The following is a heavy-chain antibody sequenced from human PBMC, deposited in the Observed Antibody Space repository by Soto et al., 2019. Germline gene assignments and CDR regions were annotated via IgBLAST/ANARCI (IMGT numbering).Heavy chain of an antibody. CDR3: VGGQYYFDY. Sequence: QVQLVESGGGVVQPGRSLRLSCAASGFPFTSYGRHWVREGPDKGLEWVAIISYDGSDKYYADSVKGRFTISRDNSKNTLYLQMNSLSPEDTALYYCVGGQYYFDYRGQGTLVIVSS. CDR2: ISYDGSDK. J-gene: IGHJ4*02. V-gene: IGHV3-30*03. CDR1: GFPFTSYG. D-gene: IGHD3-10*01.